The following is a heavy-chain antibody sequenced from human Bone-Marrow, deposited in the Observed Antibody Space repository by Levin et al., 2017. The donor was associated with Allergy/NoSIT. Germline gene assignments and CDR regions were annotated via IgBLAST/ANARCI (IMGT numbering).Heavy chain of an antibody. CDR2: ISGRATTT. Sequence: AGGSLRLSCAASGFIFNDYYISWIRQAPGKGPELISYISGRATTTYYGDSVKGRFTISRDNAKNIVFLQMSSLRGEDTAVYFCAREGIVVAGASSTSYYFGMDVWGQGTTVTVSS. CDR3: AREGIVVAGASSTSYYFGMDV. J-gene: IGHJ6*02. D-gene: IGHD2-15*01. V-gene: IGHV3-11*01. CDR1: GFIFNDYY.